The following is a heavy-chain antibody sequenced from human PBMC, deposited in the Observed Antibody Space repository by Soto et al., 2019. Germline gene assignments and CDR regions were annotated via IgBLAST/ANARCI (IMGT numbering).Heavy chain of an antibody. V-gene: IGHV1-18*04. D-gene: IGHD6-19*01. Sequence: GASVKVSCKASGYTFTGYYMHWVRQAPGQGLEWMGWISAYNGNTNYAQKLQGRVTMTTDTSTSTAYMELRSLRSDDTAVYYCARAEMYSSGDDAFDIWGQGTMVTVSS. CDR1: GYTFTGYY. J-gene: IGHJ3*02. CDR2: ISAYNGNT. CDR3: ARAEMYSSGDDAFDI.